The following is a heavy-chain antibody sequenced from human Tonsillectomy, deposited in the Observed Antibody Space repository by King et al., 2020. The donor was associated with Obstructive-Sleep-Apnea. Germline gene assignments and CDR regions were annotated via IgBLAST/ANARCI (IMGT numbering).Heavy chain of an antibody. CDR3: AREPRELRYFDWLLYPYAFDI. V-gene: IGHV4-34*01. CDR2: INHSGST. D-gene: IGHD3-9*01. J-gene: IGHJ3*02. CDR1: GGSFSGYY. Sequence: VQLQQWGAGLLKPSETLSLTCAVYGGSFSGYYWSWIRQPPGKGLEWIGEINHSGSTNYNPSLKSRVTISVDTSKNQFSLKLSSVTAADTAVYYCAREPRELRYFDWLLYPYAFDIWGQGTMVTVSS.